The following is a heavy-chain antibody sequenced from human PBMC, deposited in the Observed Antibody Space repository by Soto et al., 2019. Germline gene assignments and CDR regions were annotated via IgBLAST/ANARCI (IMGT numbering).Heavy chain of an antibody. Sequence: SETLSLTCAVYGGSFSGYYWSWIRQPPGKGLEWIGEINHSGSTNYNPSLKSRITISVDTSKNQFSLKLSSVTAADTAVYYCARGELVGYCSGGSCRLFDYWGQGTLVTVSS. D-gene: IGHD2-15*01. CDR1: GGSFSGYY. J-gene: IGHJ4*02. V-gene: IGHV4-34*01. CDR2: INHSGST. CDR3: ARGELVGYCSGGSCRLFDY.